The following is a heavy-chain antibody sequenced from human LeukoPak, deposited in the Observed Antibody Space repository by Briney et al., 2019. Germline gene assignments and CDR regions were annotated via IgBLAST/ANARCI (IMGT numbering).Heavy chain of an antibody. J-gene: IGHJ4*02. Sequence: GGSLRLSCAASRFTLSSYWMSWVRRAPGKGLEWVANIKQDGSEKYYVDSVKGRFTFSRDNAQNSLFLQMNSLRAEDTAVYYCAKDLNGGNPDYWGQGTLVTVSS. CDR3: AKDLNGGNPDY. D-gene: IGHD4-23*01. V-gene: IGHV3-7*01. CDR1: RFTLSSYW. CDR2: IKQDGSEK.